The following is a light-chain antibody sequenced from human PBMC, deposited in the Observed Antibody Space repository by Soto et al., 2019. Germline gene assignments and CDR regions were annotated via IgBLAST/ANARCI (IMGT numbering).Light chain of an antibody. CDR1: RSNIGSAI. J-gene: IGLJ2*01. V-gene: IGLV1-44*01. Sequence: QSVLTQPPSLSGTPGQTVTISCIGSRSNIGSAIVHWYQQIPGTAPKHLIYSNNQRPSGVPDRFSGSKSGTSASLAISGLQSEDEADYYCAAWDDSLNGPVFGGGTQLTVL. CDR2: SNN. CDR3: AAWDDSLNGPV.